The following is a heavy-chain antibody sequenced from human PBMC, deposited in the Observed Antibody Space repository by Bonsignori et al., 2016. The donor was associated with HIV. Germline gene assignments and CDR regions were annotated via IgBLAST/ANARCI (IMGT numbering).Heavy chain of an antibody. Sequence: GGSLRLSCAASGFTFSNYWMNWVRQAPGKGLEWVANIKQDGSEKYYVDSVKGRFTISRDNAKNSLYLQMNSLRAEDTAVYYCARGSNSASDIWGQGTMVTVSS. V-gene: IGHV3-7*03. J-gene: IGHJ3*02. CDR1: GFTFSNYW. CDR3: ARGSNSASDI. CDR2: IKQDGSEK. D-gene: IGHD2/OR15-2a*01.